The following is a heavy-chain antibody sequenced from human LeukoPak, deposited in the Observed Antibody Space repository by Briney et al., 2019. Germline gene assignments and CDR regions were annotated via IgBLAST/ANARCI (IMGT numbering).Heavy chain of an antibody. Sequence: GGSLKLSCAASGFTFSGSPIHWVRQASGKGLEWVGRIRSKGNSHATAYAASVNGRFTISRDDSKNTAYLQMNSLKTEDTAVYYCTAGFSYGERLFDHWGQGTLVTVSS. V-gene: IGHV3-73*01. CDR1: GFTFSGSP. CDR2: IRSKGNSHAT. CDR3: TAGFSYGERLFDH. D-gene: IGHD5-18*01. J-gene: IGHJ4*02.